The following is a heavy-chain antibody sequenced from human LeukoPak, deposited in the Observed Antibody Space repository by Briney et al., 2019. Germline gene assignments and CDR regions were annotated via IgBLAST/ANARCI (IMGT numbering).Heavy chain of an antibody. CDR3: ARGRIAPEGGYFDY. V-gene: IGHV3-53*01. Sequence: PGGSLRLSCAASGFTFSDYYMSWVRQPPGKGLEWVSVIYSGGSTYYADSVKGRVTISRDKPKNTLYLQMNSLRVEDTAVYYCARGRIAPEGGYFDYWGQGTLVTVSS. CDR2: IYSGGST. CDR1: GFTFSDYY. J-gene: IGHJ4*02. D-gene: IGHD6-13*01.